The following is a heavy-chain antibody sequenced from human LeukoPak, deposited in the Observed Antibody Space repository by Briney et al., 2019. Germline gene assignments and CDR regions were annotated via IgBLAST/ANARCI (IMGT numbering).Heavy chain of an antibody. CDR2: IYWDDEK. V-gene: IGHV2-5*02. CDR3: AHSHGYGSSWSGFDS. D-gene: IGHD6-13*01. J-gene: IGHJ4*02. Sequence: SGPTLVKPTQTLTLTCTFSGFSLNTSGVGVGWIRQPPGKALEWLALIYWDDEKRHSPSLKSRLTITKDTSKNQVVLTMTNMDPVDTATYYCAHSHGYGSSWSGFDSWGQGTLVTVSS. CDR1: GFSLNTSGVG.